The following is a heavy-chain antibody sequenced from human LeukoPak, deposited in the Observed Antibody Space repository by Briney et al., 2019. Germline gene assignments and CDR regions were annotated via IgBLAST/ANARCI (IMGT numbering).Heavy chain of an antibody. CDR3: ARSIAARTYYFDY. CDR2: IIPIFGIA. D-gene: IGHD6-6*01. CDR1: GGTFSSYA. J-gene: IGHJ4*02. V-gene: IGHV1-69*04. Sequence: ASVNVSCEASGGTFSSYAISWVRQAPGQGLEWMGRIIPIFGIANYAQKFQGRVTITADKSTSTAYMELSSLRSEDTAVYYCARSIAARTYYFDYWGQGTLVTVSS.